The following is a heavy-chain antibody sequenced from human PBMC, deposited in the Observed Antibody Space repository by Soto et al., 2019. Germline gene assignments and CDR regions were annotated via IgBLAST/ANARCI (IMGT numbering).Heavy chain of an antibody. V-gene: IGHV4-59*01. Sequence: PSETLSLTCTVSGGSINNYYLSWIRQSPGKGLEWIGYIYYSGTTNYNPSLKSRVTISIDRSENQFSLKVSSVTAADTAVYSCTRATYYRYYFDVWGHGTLVTVSS. CDR1: GGSINNYY. D-gene: IGHD3-10*01. J-gene: IGHJ4*01. CDR3: TRATYYRYYFDV. CDR2: IYYSGTT.